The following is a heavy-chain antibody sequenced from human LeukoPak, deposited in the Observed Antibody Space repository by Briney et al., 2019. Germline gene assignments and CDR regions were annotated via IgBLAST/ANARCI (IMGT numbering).Heavy chain of an antibody. CDR2: IRSNTEGGTT. D-gene: IGHD3-10*01. V-gene: IGHV3-15*01. J-gene: IGHJ4*02. Sequence: PGGSLRLSCAASGFSFTNAWMTWVRQAPGKGLEWVGRIRSNTEGGTTDYAAPVKGRFSISRDDSRNTLYLQMNSLKTEDTAVYYCARTPYYGSGSYYYYFDYWGQGTLVSVST. CDR1: GFSFTNAW. CDR3: ARTPYYGSGSYYYYFDY.